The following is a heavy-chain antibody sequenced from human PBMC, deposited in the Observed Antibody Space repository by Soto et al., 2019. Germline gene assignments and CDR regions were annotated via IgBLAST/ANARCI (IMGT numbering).Heavy chain of an antibody. Sequence: GGSLRLSCAASGFTFSSYWMSWVRQAPGKGLEWVANIKQDGSEKYYVDSVKGRFTIPRDNAKNSLYLQMNSLRAEDTAVYYCAREQYYDFWSGYRNWFDPWGQGTLVTVSS. CDR3: AREQYYDFWSGYRNWFDP. V-gene: IGHV3-7*03. CDR2: IKQDGSEK. J-gene: IGHJ5*02. D-gene: IGHD3-3*01. CDR1: GFTFSSYW.